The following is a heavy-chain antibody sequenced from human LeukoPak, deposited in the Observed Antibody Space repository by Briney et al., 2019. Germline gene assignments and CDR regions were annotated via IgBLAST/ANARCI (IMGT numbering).Heavy chain of an antibody. J-gene: IGHJ4*02. Sequence: GGSLRLSCAASGFTFSSYGMSWVRQAPGKGLEWISSITSSSSYTFYADSVKGRFTISRDNSKNTLYLQMNSLRAEDTAVYYCAKRAGDDSSGYYYFFDYWGQGTLVTVSS. CDR1: GFTFSSYG. CDR3: AKRAGDDSSGYYYFFDY. V-gene: IGHV3-23*01. D-gene: IGHD3-22*01. CDR2: ITSSSSYT.